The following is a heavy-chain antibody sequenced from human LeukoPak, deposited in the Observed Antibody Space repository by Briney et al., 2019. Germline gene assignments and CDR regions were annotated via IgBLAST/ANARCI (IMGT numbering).Heavy chain of an antibody. J-gene: IGHJ3*02. Sequence: SETLSLTCTVSGGSISSYYWSWIRQPPGKRLEWIGYIYYSGSTNYNPSLKSRVTISVDTSKNQFSLKLSSVTAADTAVYYCARETKGGYYYAAFDIWGQGTMVTVSS. V-gene: IGHV4-59*01. CDR1: GGSISSYY. CDR2: IYYSGST. D-gene: IGHD3-22*01. CDR3: ARETKGGYYYAAFDI.